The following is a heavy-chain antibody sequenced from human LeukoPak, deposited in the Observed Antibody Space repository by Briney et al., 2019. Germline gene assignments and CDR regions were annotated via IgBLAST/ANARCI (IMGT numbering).Heavy chain of an antibody. CDR1: GFTFDDYA. J-gene: IGHJ4*02. V-gene: IGHV3-20*04. D-gene: IGHD3-10*01. Sequence: GGSLSLSCAASGFTFDDYAMHWVRHAPGKGLEWVSGINWIGGSTGYADSVKGRFTISRDNAKNSLYLQMNSLRAKDTALYYCVTSHYYGSGSDSIGVVYWGQGTLVTVSS. CDR2: INWIGGST. CDR3: VTSHYYGSGSDSIGVVY.